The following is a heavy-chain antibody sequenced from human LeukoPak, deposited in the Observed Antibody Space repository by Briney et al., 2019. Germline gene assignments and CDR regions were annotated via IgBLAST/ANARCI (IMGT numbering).Heavy chain of an antibody. J-gene: IGHJ4*02. CDR1: GGSFSGYY. CDR2: INHSGST. V-gene: IGHV4-34*01. Sequence: PSETLSLTCAVYGGSFSGYYWSWLRQPPGKGLEWIGEINHSGSTNYNPSLKSRLTISVGTSKNQFFLNVTPVTAADTAVYYCARGVKLDYWGQGALVTVSS. CDR3: ARGVKLDY.